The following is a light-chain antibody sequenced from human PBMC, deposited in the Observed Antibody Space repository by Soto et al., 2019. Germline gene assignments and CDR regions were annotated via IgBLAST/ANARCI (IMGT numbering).Light chain of an antibody. V-gene: IGKV3-15*01. CDR3: QHYNNWPPWT. CDR1: QSVSSN. Sequence: EIVITQSPATLSVSPGERASLSCRAGQSVSSNLAWYQQKPGQTPRLLIYATSTRATGIPARFSGSGSGTEFTLAISSLQSEDFAVYYCQHYNNWPPWTFGQGTKV. CDR2: ATS. J-gene: IGKJ1*01.